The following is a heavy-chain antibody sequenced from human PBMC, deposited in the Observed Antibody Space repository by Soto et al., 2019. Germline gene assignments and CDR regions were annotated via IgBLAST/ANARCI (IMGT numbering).Heavy chain of an antibody. CDR3: AREAYGSGSNWFDP. J-gene: IGHJ5*02. CDR2: IWYDGSNK. D-gene: IGHD3-10*01. V-gene: IGHV3-33*01. Sequence: QVQLVESGGGVVQPGRSLRLSCAASGFTFSSYGMHWVRQAPGKGLEWVAVIWYDGSNKYYADSVKGRFTISRDNSKNTLYLQMNSLRAEDTAVYYCAREAYGSGSNWFDPWGQGTLVTVSS. CDR1: GFTFSSYG.